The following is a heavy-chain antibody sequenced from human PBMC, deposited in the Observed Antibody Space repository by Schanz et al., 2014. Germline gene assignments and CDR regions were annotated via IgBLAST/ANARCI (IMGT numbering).Heavy chain of an antibody. J-gene: IGHJ5*02. D-gene: IGHD3-10*01. Sequence: QVQLVQSGGEVKTPGASVKVSCKASGNTLSAYYIHWVRQAPGQGLEYMGRINPNSGGTNFAQKFQGRVTMTRDTSISTVYMELSRLRSDDTAVYYCAREGTVIRGLSGWFDPWGQGTLVTVSS. CDR1: GNTLSAYY. CDR3: AREGTVIRGLSGWFDP. CDR2: INPNSGGT. V-gene: IGHV1-2*06.